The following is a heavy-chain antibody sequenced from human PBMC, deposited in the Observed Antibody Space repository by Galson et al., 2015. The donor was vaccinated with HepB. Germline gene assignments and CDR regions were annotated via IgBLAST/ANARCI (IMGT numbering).Heavy chain of an antibody. CDR3: TRLGDLSGYSSR. Sequence: SLRLSCAGSGFTFSGSAMHWVRQTSGKGLEWIGRIGSKANNYATAYKASAKGRFTISRDDSKNTAYLQMNSLRTEDTAVYYCTRLGDLSGYSSRWGQGTLVTVSS. CDR1: GFTFSGSA. D-gene: IGHD6-13*01. V-gene: IGHV3-73*01. J-gene: IGHJ4*02. CDR2: IGSKANNYAT.